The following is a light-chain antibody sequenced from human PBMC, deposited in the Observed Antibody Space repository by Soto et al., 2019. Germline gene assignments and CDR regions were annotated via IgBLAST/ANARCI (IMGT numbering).Light chain of an antibody. CDR2: DAS. V-gene: IGKV1-33*01. CDR1: QDISNY. Sequence: DIQMTQSPSSLSASVGDRVTITCQASQDISNYVHWYQQKPGKPPNLLIYDASTLKSGVPSRFSGSRSGTNFTFTITSLQPEDIATYYCQQFHNFPPTIGPRTK. J-gene: IGKJ3*01. CDR3: QQFHNFPPT.